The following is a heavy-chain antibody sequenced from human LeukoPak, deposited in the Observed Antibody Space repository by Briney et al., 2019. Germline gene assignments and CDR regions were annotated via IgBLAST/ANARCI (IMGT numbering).Heavy chain of an antibody. CDR3: ARGVAAAGTLYYYYYGMDV. D-gene: IGHD6-13*01. CDR1: GYTFTSYY. CDR2: INPSGGST. Sequence: GASVKVSCKASGYTFTSYYMHWVRQAPGQGLEWMGIINPSGGSTSYAQKFQGRVTMTRDTSTSTVYMELSSLRSEDTAVYYCARGVAAAGTLYYYYYGMDVWGQGTTVTVSS. J-gene: IGHJ6*02. V-gene: IGHV1-46*01.